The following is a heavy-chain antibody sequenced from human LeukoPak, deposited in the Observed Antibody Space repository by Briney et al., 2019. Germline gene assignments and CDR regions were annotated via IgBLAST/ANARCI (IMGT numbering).Heavy chain of an antibody. CDR3: ASTYYYDSSGSYYYGMDV. J-gene: IGHJ6*02. CDR1: GGSFSGYY. Sequence: SETLSLTCAVYGGSFSGYYWSWIRQPPGKGREWIGEINHSGSTNYNPSLKSRVTISVDTSKNQFSLKLSSVTAADTAVYSCASTYYYDSSGSYYYGMDVWGQGTTVTVSS. V-gene: IGHV4-34*01. CDR2: INHSGST. D-gene: IGHD3-22*01.